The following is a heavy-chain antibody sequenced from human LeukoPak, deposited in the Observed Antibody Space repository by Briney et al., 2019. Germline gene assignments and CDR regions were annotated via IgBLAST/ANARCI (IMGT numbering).Heavy chain of an antibody. CDR1: GGSISSYY. J-gene: IGHJ4*02. V-gene: IGHV4-59*08. Sequence: SETLSLTCTVSGGSISSYYWSWIRQPPGKGLEWIGYIYYSGSTNYNPSLKSRVTISVDTSKNQFSLKLTSVTAADTAVYYCARWSSSYNFDYWGQGTLVTVSS. CDR3: ARWSSSYNFDY. D-gene: IGHD6-6*01. CDR2: IYYSGST.